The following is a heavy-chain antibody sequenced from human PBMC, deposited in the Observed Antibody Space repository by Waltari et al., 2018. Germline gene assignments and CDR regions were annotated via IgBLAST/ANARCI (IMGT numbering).Heavy chain of an antibody. J-gene: IGHJ4*02. Sequence: EVQLVESGGALVQPGRSLSLSCATSGFTYDDFDVHWVRQVPGKGLEWVAGITWNSGKVDYAGSVKGRFTISRDNAKNLLFLQMNSLRPEDTALYYCTKDLTHTNYEGFANWGLGTLVTVSS. CDR3: TKDLTHTNYEGFAN. V-gene: IGHV3-9*01. CDR1: GFTYDDFD. CDR2: ITWNSGKV. D-gene: IGHD3-16*01.